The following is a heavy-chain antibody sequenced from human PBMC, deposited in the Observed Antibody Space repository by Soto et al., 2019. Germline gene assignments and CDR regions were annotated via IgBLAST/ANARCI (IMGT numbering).Heavy chain of an antibody. D-gene: IGHD2-8*02. J-gene: IGHJ4*02. CDR2: ISAHNGNT. CDR1: GYAFTTYG. V-gene: IGHV1-18*01. CDR3: ARGRYWDY. Sequence: QVHLVQSGAEVKKPGASVKVSCKGSGYAFTTYGITWVRQAPGQGLEWMGWISAHNGNTNYAQKLQGRVTVTRDPATSPAYMELRSRLSVDTAVYYCARGRYWDYLGQGALVTVSS.